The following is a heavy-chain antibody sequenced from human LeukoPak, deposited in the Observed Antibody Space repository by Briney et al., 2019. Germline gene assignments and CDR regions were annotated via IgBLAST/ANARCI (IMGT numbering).Heavy chain of an antibody. V-gene: IGHV3-53*01. CDR3: ARRSAYYYYGMDV. CDR1: GFTFSNYA. CDR2: IYSGGST. Sequence: GGSLRLSCAASGFTFSNYAMSWVRQAPGKGLEWVSVIYSGGSTYYADSVKGRFTISRDNFKNTLYLQMNSLRAEDTAVYYCARRSAYYYYGMDVWGQGTKVTVSS. J-gene: IGHJ6*02.